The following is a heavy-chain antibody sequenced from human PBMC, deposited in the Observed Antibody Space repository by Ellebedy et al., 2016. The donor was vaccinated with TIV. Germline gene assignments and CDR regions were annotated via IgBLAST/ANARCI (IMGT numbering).Heavy chain of an antibody. CDR2: LSNDGGNK. CDR1: GFSFSTYG. J-gene: IGHJ4*02. D-gene: IGHD3-3*01. CDR3: ARDAETMFYRFWSGYSIDY. V-gene: IGHV3-30*03. Sequence: GESLKISCSASGFSFSTYGMHWVRQAPGKGLEWVAVLSNDGGNKYYADAVKGRFTISRDNSKNTLYLQMNSLRADDTAVYYCARDAETMFYRFWSGYSIDYWGQGTLVTVSS.